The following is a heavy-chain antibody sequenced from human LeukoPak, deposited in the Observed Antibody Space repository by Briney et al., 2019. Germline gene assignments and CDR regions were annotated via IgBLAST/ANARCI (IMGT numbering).Heavy chain of an antibody. D-gene: IGHD3-10*01. Sequence: PGGSLRLSCAASAFTFTNYWMSWVRQAPGKGLEWVAHMKQDGRETHYVDSVKGRFTISRDNAKNSVYLQMNSLRAEDTAVYFCARDAFRARYFDLWGRGTLVTVSS. CDR2: MKQDGRET. J-gene: IGHJ2*01. CDR1: AFTFTNYW. V-gene: IGHV3-7*01. CDR3: ARDAFRARYFDL.